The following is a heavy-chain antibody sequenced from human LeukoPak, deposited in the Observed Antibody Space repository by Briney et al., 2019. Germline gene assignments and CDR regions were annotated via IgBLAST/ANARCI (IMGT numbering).Heavy chain of an antibody. CDR1: GFTFSHYW. J-gene: IGHJ1*01. CDR2: IKPDGSYN. D-gene: IGHD5-18*01. V-gene: IGHV3-7*01. CDR3: AREPERGYSYGLWFQH. Sequence: GGSLRLSCAASGFTFSHYWMSWVRQAPGKGLEWVATIKPDGSYNDYVDSVKGRFTISRDNTKNSLYLQMSSLRAEDTAVYYCAREPERGYSYGLWFQHWGQGTLVTVSS.